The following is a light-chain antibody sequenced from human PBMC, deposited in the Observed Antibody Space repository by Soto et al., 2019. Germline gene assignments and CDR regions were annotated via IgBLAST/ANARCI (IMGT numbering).Light chain of an antibody. CDR3: QQYNSFSHT. Sequence: DIQMTQSPSSLSASLGDRVSITCRASQGITTWLAWYQQKSGKAPKLLIFDASTLEYGVPSRFSGSGSGTEFTLTICGLQPDDFATYYCQQYNSFSHTFGQGTKLEIK. CDR2: DAS. V-gene: IGKV1-5*01. CDR1: QGITTW. J-gene: IGKJ2*01.